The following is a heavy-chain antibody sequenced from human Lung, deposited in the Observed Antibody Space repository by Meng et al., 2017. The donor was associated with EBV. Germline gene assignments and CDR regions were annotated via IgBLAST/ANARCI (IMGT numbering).Heavy chain of an antibody. CDR2: INHSGST. V-gene: IGHV4-34*01. J-gene: IGHJ4*02. Sequence: QVQLQQWGAGLFEPSETLSLPCAVYGGSFSGYYWSWIRQPPGKGLEWIGEINHSGSTNYNPSLKSRVAISVDTSKNQFSLKVSSVTAADTAVYYCARGRIIGDSSGYSDYWGQGTLVTVSS. CDR1: GGSFSGYY. CDR3: ARGRIIGDSSGYSDY. D-gene: IGHD3-22*01.